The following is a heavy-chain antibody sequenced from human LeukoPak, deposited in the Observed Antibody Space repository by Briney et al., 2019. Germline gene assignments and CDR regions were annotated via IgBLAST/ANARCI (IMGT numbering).Heavy chain of an antibody. Sequence: PGGSLRLSCAASGFTFSSYGMHWVRQAPGKGLEWVAVISYDGSNKYYADSVKGRFTISRDNSKNTLYLQMSSLRAEDTAVYYCAKGGGGSYLRFDYWGQGTLVTVSS. V-gene: IGHV3-30*18. J-gene: IGHJ4*02. CDR3: AKGGGGSYLRFDY. CDR1: GFTFSSYG. D-gene: IGHD1-26*01. CDR2: ISYDGSNK.